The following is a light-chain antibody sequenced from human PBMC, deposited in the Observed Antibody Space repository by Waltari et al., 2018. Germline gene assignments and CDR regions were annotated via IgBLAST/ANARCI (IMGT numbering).Light chain of an antibody. CDR3: QAWDGSTLI. CDR2: QDN. V-gene: IGLV3-1*01. Sequence: SYEVTQPPSVSVSPGQAASITCSGDKLGEKYVSWYQQKPGQSPVLVLYQDNRRASGIPERFSGSNSNSGNTATLTISGTQAMDEADYHCQAWDGSTLIFGGGTKLTVL. CDR1: KLGEKY. J-gene: IGLJ2*01.